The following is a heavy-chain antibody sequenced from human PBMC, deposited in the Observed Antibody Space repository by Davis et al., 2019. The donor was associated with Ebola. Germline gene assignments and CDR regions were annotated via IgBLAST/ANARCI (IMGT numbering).Heavy chain of an antibody. CDR1: GYSFTSYW. D-gene: IGHD3-22*01. CDR2: IYPGDSDT. Sequence: GGSLRLSCKGSGYSFTSYWIGWVRQMPGKGLEWMGIIYPGDSDTRYSPSFQGQVTISADKSISTAYLQWSSLKASDTAMYYCARIRFNYYDSSGYPDTAEYFQHWGQGTLVTVSS. J-gene: IGHJ1*01. V-gene: IGHV5-51*01. CDR3: ARIRFNYYDSSGYPDTAEYFQH.